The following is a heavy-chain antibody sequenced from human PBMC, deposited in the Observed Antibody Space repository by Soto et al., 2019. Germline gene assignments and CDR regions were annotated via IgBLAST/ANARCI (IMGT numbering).Heavy chain of an antibody. CDR1: GFTFSSYA. CDR3: ARDGGDYTYYYYYGMDV. Sequence: GGSLRLSCAASGFTFSSYAMHWVRQAPGKGLEWVAVISYDGSNKYYADPVKGRFTISRDNSKNTLYLQMNSLRAEDTAVYYCARDGGDYTYYYYYGMDVWGQGTTVTVSS. J-gene: IGHJ6*02. CDR2: ISYDGSNK. V-gene: IGHV3-30-3*01. D-gene: IGHD4-4*01.